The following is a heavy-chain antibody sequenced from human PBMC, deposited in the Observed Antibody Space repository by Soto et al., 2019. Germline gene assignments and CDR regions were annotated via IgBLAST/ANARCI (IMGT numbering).Heavy chain of an antibody. D-gene: IGHD3-3*01. CDR1: GFTFSSYS. Sequence: PVGSLRLSCAASGFTFSSYSMNWVRQAPGKGLEWVSSISSSSSYIYYADSVKGRFTISRDNAKNSLYLQMNSLRAEDMAVYYCARDQSVGYYDFWSGYNYYYYYGMDVWGQGTTVTVS. CDR3: ARDQSVGYYDFWSGYNYYYYYGMDV. CDR2: ISSSSSYI. V-gene: IGHV3-21*01. J-gene: IGHJ6*02.